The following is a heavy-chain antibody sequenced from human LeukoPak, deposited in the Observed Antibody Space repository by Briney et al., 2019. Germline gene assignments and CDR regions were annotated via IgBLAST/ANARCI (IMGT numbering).Heavy chain of an antibody. J-gene: IGHJ4*02. CDR2: ISWNSGSI. Sequence: AGGSLRLSCAASGFTLSSYWMSWVRQAPGKGLEWVSGISWNSGSIGYADSVKGRFTISRDNAKNSLYLQMNSLRAEDTALYYCAKTPLQWELHYYFDYWGQGTLVTVSS. CDR1: GFTLSSYW. D-gene: IGHD1-26*01. CDR3: AKTPLQWELHYYFDY. V-gene: IGHV3-9*01.